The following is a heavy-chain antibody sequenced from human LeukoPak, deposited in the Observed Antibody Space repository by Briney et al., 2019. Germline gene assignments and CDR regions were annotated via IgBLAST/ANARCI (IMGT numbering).Heavy chain of an antibody. Sequence: PSETLSLTCSVSGGSISGSYWNWIRQPPRKGLEWIGYIHYSGSTKYNSSLKSRVTISVDTSKNQLSLKLSSVTAADTAVYYCAREKVDTAMVTSPRKDYYYMDVWGKGTTVTVSS. J-gene: IGHJ6*03. CDR2: IHYSGST. CDR3: AREKVDTAMVTSPRKDYYYMDV. V-gene: IGHV4-59*01. CDR1: GGSISGSY. D-gene: IGHD5-18*01.